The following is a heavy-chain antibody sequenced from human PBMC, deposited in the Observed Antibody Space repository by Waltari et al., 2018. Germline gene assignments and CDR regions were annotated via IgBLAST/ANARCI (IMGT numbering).Heavy chain of an antibody. J-gene: IGHJ6*02. CDR1: GGSINNYY. CDR3: ARGRLRDFDVDYQFYYAMDV. D-gene: IGHD3-9*01. V-gene: IGHV4-59*13. CDR2: IYYSGNT. Sequence: QVQLQESGPGLVKPSKTLSLTCTVSGGSINNYYWSWIRQPPGKGLEWIGFIYYSGNTNYSPSLRSRVTISIDTSKSQFSLKLTSVTAADTTVYDCARGRLRDFDVDYQFYYAMDVWGQGTTVAVSS.